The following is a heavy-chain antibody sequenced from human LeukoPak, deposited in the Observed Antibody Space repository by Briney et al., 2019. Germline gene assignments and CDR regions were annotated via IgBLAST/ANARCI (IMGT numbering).Heavy chain of an antibody. Sequence: PGGSLRLSCAASGVTFSSYVMHWVRQAPGKGLEWVALIIYDGSNKYYTDSVKGRFTISRDNSKNTLYLQMNSLRAEDTAMYYCAKGMATKYYFDYWGQGTLVTVSS. CDR2: IIYDGSNK. CDR1: GVTFSSYV. D-gene: IGHD5-24*01. V-gene: IGHV3-30*18. J-gene: IGHJ4*02. CDR3: AKGMATKYYFDY.